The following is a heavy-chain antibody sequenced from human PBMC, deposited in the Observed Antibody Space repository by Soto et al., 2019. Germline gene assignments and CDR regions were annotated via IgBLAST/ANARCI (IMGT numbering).Heavy chain of an antibody. Sequence: SETLSLTCTVSGGSISSYYWSWIRQPPGKGLEWIGYIYYSGSTNYNPSLKSRVTVSVDTSKNQFSLKLSSVTAADTAVYYCARGKLTTAGGGFDPWGQGTLVTVSS. CDR3: ARGKLTTAGGGFDP. CDR2: IYYSGST. CDR1: GGSISSYY. V-gene: IGHV4-59*01. D-gene: IGHD4-17*01. J-gene: IGHJ5*02.